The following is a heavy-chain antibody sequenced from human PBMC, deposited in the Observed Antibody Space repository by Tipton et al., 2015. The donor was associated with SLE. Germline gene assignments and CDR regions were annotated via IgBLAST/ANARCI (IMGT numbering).Heavy chain of an antibody. CDR1: GGSISSYY. Sequence: TLSLTCTVSGGSISSYYWSWIRQPPGKGLEWIGYIYYSGSTNYNPSLKSRVTISVDTSKNQFSLKLSSVTAADTAVYYCARSAVAGTFDYWGQGTLVTDSS. V-gene: IGHV4-59*01. D-gene: IGHD6-19*01. J-gene: IGHJ4*02. CDR3: ARSAVAGTFDY. CDR2: IYYSGST.